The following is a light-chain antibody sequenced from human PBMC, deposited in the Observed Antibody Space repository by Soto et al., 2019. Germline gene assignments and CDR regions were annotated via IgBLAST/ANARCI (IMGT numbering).Light chain of an antibody. V-gene: IGKV1-13*02. CDR1: QGMSSA. CDR2: DAS. CDR3: QQFNSYPLT. Sequence: AIQLTQSPSSLSASVGDRVTITCRASQGMSSALVWYQQKPGKAPNLLIYDASSLESGVPSRFSGGGSGTDFTLTISSLQPEDFATYYCQQFNSYPLTFGGGTKVEIK. J-gene: IGKJ4*01.